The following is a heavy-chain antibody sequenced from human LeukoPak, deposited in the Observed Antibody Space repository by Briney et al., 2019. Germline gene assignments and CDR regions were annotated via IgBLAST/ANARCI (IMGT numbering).Heavy chain of an antibody. CDR1: GGSISSYY. Sequence: SETLSLTCTVSGGSISSYYWSWIRQPPGKGLEWIGYIYYSGSTNYNPSLKSRVTISVDTSKNQFSLKLSSVTAADTAVYYCARAERIAVAGTPNWFDPWGQGTLVTVSS. J-gene: IGHJ5*02. D-gene: IGHD6-19*01. CDR2: IYYSGST. V-gene: IGHV4-59*12. CDR3: ARAERIAVAGTPNWFDP.